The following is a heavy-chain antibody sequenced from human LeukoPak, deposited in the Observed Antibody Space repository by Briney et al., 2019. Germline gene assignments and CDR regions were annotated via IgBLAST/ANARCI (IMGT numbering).Heavy chain of an antibody. CDR3: AREGSSSWPFDY. CDR1: GFTFSSYW. J-gene: IGHJ4*02. D-gene: IGHD6-13*01. CDR2: IKQDGSEK. V-gene: IGHV3-7*01. Sequence: GGSLRLSCAASGFTFSSYWMNWVRQAPGKGLEWVANIKQDGSEKYYVDSVKGRFTISRDNAKNSLYLQMNSLRADDTAVYYRAREGSSSWPFDYWGQGTLVTVSS.